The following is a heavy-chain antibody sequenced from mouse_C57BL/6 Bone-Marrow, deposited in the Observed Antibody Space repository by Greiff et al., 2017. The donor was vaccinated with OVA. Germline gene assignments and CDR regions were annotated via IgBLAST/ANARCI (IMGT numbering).Heavy chain of an antibody. CDR1: GFSLTSYG. CDR3: ARMVVASYYYAMDY. CDR2: IWSGGST. Sequence: VQLVESGPGLVQPSQRLSITCTVSGFSLTSYGVHWVRQSPGKGLEWLGVIWSGGSTDYNAAFISRLSISKDNSKSQVFFKMNSLQADDTAIYYCARMVVASYYYAMDYWGQGTSVTVSS. J-gene: IGHJ4*01. V-gene: IGHV2-2*01. D-gene: IGHD1-1*01.